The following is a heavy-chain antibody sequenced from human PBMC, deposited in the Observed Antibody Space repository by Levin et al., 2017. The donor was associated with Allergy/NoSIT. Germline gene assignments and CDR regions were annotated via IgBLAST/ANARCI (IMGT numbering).Heavy chain of an antibody. CDR1: GYSFTSYW. CDR3: ARHVVVAASEGYYYYLDV. J-gene: IGHJ6*03. Sequence: GESLKISCKGSGYSFTSYWIGWVRQMPGKGLEWMGIIYPGDSDTRYSPSFQGQVTISADKSISTAYLQWSSLKASDTAMYYCARHVVVAASEGYYYYLDVWGKGTTVTVSS. V-gene: IGHV5-51*01. CDR2: IYPGDSDT. D-gene: IGHD2-15*01.